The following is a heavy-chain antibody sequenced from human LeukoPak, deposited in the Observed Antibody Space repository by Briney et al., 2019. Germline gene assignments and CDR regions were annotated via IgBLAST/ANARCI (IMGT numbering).Heavy chain of an antibody. CDR3: ARESGYSNYYFDY. D-gene: IGHD4-11*01. CDR2: IYTSGGT. CDR1: GGSISSGSYY. J-gene: IGHJ4*02. V-gene: IGHV4-61*02. Sequence: SETLSLTCTVSGGSISSGSYYWSWIRQPAGKGLEWIGRIYTSGGTNYNPSLKSRVTISVDTSKNQFSLKLSSVTAADTAVYYCARESGYSNYYFDYWGQGTLVTVSS.